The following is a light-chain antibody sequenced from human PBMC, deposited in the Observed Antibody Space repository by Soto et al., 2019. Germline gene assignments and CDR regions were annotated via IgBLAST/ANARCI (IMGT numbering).Light chain of an antibody. Sequence: DIVMSQSPDSLAVSLGERATINCKSSQSVLDSSSNKNYLAWYQQKPGQPPKLLIYWASTRESGVPDRFSGSGSGTHFTLTIPFLQAEDVAVYYCQQSYSAPYTFGQGTKLEIK. J-gene: IGKJ2*01. V-gene: IGKV4-1*01. CDR3: QQSYSAPYT. CDR2: WAS. CDR1: QSVLDSSSNKNY.